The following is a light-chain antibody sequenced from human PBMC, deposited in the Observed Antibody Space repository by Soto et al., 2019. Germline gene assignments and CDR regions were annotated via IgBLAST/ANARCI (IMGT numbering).Light chain of an antibody. CDR3: QQRSNWRPKFT. CDR1: QSVSSY. V-gene: IGKV3-11*01. J-gene: IGKJ3*01. CDR2: DAS. Sequence: EIVLTQSPATLSLSPGERATLSCRASQSVSSYLAWYQQKPGQAPRLLIYDASNRATGIPARFSGSGSGIDCTLTINSLEPEDFAVHYCQQRSNWRPKFTCGPGTKVDIK.